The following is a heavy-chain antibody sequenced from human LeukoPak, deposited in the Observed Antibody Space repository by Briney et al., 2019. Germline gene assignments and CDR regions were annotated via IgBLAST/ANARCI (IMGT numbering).Heavy chain of an antibody. Sequence: PSETLSLTCAVSGYSISSGYYWGWIRQPPGQGLEWIGSIYHSGSTYYNPSLKSRVTISVDTSKNQFSLKLSSVTAADTAVYYCARVARRGKDSSGYYLPYWGQGTLVTVSS. CDR1: GYSISSGYY. J-gene: IGHJ4*02. CDR3: ARVARRGKDSSGYYLPY. D-gene: IGHD3-22*01. V-gene: IGHV4-38-2*01. CDR2: IYHSGST.